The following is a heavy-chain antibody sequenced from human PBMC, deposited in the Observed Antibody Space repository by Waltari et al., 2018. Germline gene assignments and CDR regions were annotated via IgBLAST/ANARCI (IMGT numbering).Heavy chain of an antibody. D-gene: IGHD6-19*01. V-gene: IGHV3-23*01. CDR2: ISTRGGSA. CDR3: AKGTERYGGWAPIFDS. CDR1: GLAFSNSA. Sequence: EVHLLESGGDLVQTGGSLRLSCAASGLAFSNSAMSWVRQAPGKGLEWVAVISTRGGSAKYADSVQGRFTISRDNSKKTLHLQMNSRRVEDTAVYYCAKGTERYGGWAPIFDSWGQGTQVTVSS. J-gene: IGHJ4*02.